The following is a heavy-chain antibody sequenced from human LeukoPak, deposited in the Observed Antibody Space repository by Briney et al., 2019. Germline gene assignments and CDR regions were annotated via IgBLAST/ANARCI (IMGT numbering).Heavy chain of an antibody. D-gene: IGHD1-7*01. CDR3: AKKIGNYDWFDS. CDR1: GLAFSTYG. V-gene: IGHV3-30*02. Sequence: GGSLRLSCAASGLAFSTYGMHWVRQAPGKGLEWVAYIRFDGGKMDYADSVKGRFAISRDNSRNTLYLQMNSLREEDTAVYYCAKKIGNYDWFDSWGQGTLVTVSS. J-gene: IGHJ5*01. CDR2: IRFDGGKM.